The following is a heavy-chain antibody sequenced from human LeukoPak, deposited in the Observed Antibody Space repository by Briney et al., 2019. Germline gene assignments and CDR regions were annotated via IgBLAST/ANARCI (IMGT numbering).Heavy chain of an antibody. D-gene: IGHD5-24*01. J-gene: IGHJ2*01. CDR2: IYYSGST. Sequence: PSETLSLTCTVSGGSISSCYWSWIRQPPGKGLEWIGYIYYSGSTNYNPSLKSRVTISVDTSKNQFSLKLSSVTAADTAVYYCATRLRWLQLRRDWYFDLWGRGTLVTVSS. CDR1: GGSISSCY. CDR3: ATRLRWLQLRRDWYFDL. V-gene: IGHV4-59*08.